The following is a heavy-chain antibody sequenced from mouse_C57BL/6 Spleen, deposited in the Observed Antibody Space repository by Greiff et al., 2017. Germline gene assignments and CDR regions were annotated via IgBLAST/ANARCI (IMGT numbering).Heavy chain of an antibody. CDR2: INPNNGGT. V-gene: IGHV1-22*01. CDR3: ARPYYYGSSPFAY. Sequence: VQLQQSGPELVKPGASVKMSCKASGYTFTDYNMHWVKQSHGKSLEWIGYINPNNGGTSYNQKFKGKATLTVNKSSSTAYMELRSLTLEDSAVYYCARPYYYGSSPFAYWGQGTLVTVSA. J-gene: IGHJ3*01. CDR1: GYTFTDYN. D-gene: IGHD1-1*01.